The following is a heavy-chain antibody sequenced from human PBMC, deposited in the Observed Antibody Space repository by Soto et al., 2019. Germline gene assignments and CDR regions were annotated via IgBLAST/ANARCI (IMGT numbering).Heavy chain of an antibody. Sequence: GGSLRLSCAASRFTFSSYGMHWVRQAPGKGLEWVAVISYDGSNKYYADSVKGRFTISRDNSKNTLYLQMNSLRAEDTAVYYCAKSPRWFYYDSSGYEYWGQGTLVTVSS. CDR2: ISYDGSNK. V-gene: IGHV3-30*18. CDR3: AKSPRWFYYDSSGYEY. J-gene: IGHJ4*02. D-gene: IGHD3-22*01. CDR1: RFTFSSYG.